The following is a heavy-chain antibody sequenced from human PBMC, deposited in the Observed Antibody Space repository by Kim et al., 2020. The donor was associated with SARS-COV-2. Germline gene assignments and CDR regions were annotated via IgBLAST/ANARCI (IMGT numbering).Heavy chain of an antibody. Sequence: SETLSLTCAVYGGSFSGYYWSWIRQPPGKGLEWIGEINHSGSTNYNPSLKSRVTISVDTSKNQFSLKLSSVTAADTAVYYCARRGIRWYKKDVWFDPWGQGTLVTVSS. CDR2: INHSGST. D-gene: IGHD1-1*01. V-gene: IGHV4-34*01. J-gene: IGHJ5*02. CDR1: GGSFSGYY. CDR3: ARRGIRWYKKDVWFDP.